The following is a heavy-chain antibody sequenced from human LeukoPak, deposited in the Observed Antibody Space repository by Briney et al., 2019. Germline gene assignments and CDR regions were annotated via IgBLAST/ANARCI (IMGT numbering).Heavy chain of an antibody. CDR1: GFTFSNFA. CDR2: ISGSGGST. V-gene: IGHV3-23*01. CDR3: AKDGEYYYDTSGYRYYFEY. J-gene: IGHJ4*02. D-gene: IGHD3-22*01. Sequence: GGSLRLSCAASGFTFSNFAMTWVRQTPGKGLEWVSAISGSGGSTYYADSVKGRFTISRDNSKNTLYLQMNSLRAEDTALYYCAKDGEYYYDTSGYRYYFEYWGQGTLVTVSS.